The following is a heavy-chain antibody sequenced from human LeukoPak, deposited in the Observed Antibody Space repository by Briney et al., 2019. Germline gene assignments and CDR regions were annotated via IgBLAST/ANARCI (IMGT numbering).Heavy chain of an antibody. Sequence: PGGSLRLSCAASGFTFTSYGISWVRQAPGQGLEWMGWISAYNGNTNYAQKLQGRVTMTTDTSTSTAYMELRSLRSDDTAVYYCARGRTTVTTNSLDYWGQGTLVTVSS. CDR3: ARGRTTVTTNSLDY. D-gene: IGHD4-17*01. V-gene: IGHV1-18*01. CDR2: ISAYNGNT. CDR1: GFTFTSYG. J-gene: IGHJ4*02.